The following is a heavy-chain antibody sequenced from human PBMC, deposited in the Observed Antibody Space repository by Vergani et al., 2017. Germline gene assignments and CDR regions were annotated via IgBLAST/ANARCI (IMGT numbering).Heavy chain of an antibody. CDR1: GGTFSSYT. V-gene: IGHV1-69*02. J-gene: IGHJ4*02. D-gene: IGHD3-10*01. CDR3: ARRYGSGSSDYNPHDY. CDR2: IIPILGIA. Sequence: QVQLVQSGAEVKKPGSSVKVSCKASGGTFSSYTISWVRQAPGQGLEWMGRIIPILGIANYAQKFQGRVTITADKSTSTAYMELSSLRSEDTAVYYCARRYGSGSSDYNPHDYWGQGTLVTVSS.